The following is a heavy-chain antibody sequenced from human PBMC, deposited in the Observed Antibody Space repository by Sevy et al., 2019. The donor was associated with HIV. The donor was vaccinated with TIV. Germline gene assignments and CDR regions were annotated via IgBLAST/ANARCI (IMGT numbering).Heavy chain of an antibody. Sequence: SETLSLTCTVSGGSISSSSSYWGWIRQPPGKPLEWIGSVHYSGSTYYNPSLKSRVTISVDTSESQFSLRLSSVTAADTAVYYCATYIAAVGSNCFDPWGQGTLVTVSS. J-gene: IGHJ5*02. CDR3: ATYIAAVGSNCFDP. CDR1: GGSISSSSSY. V-gene: IGHV4-39*01. CDR2: VHYSGST. D-gene: IGHD6-13*01.